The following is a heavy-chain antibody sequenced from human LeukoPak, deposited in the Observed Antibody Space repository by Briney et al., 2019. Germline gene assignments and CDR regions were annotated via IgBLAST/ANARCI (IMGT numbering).Heavy chain of an antibody. V-gene: IGHV3-23*01. CDR3: LIAAATPGDPNPIDY. J-gene: IGHJ4*02. CDR1: GFTFSSYA. CDR2: ISGSGGST. Sequence: GGSLRLSCAASGFTFSSYAMSWVRQAPGKGLEWVSAISGSGGSTYYADSVKGRFTISRDNSKNTLYLQMNSLRAEDTAVYYPLIAAATPGDPNPIDYWGQGTLVTVSS. D-gene: IGHD6-13*01.